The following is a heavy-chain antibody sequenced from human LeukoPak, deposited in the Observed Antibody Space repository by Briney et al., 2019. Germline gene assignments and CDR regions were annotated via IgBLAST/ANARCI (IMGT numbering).Heavy chain of an antibody. CDR3: ARPPYSSSSHYYYYYMDV. CDR1: GGSISSYY. J-gene: IGHJ6*03. CDR2: INHSGSA. D-gene: IGHD6-6*01. V-gene: IGHV4-34*01. Sequence: SETLSLTCTVSGGSISSYYWSWIRQPPGKGLEWTGEINHSGSANYNPSLKSRVTISVDTSKNQFSLKLRSVTAADTAVYYCARPPYSSSSHYYYYYMDVWGKGTTVTVSS.